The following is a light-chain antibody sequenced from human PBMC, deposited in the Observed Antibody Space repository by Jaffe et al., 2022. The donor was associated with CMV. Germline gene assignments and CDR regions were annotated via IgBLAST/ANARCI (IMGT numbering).Light chain of an antibody. V-gene: IGLV4-69*02. CDR3: QTWGTGIPRV. CDR2: VNSDGSH. J-gene: IGLJ3*02. CDR1: SGHSFYA. Sequence: QLVLTQSPSASASLGASVRLTCSLSSGHSFYAIAWHQQQPEMGPRFLMKVNSDGSHSKGDGIPDRFSGSSSGAERYLTISSLQSEDEADYYCQTWGTGIPRVFGGGTKLTVL.